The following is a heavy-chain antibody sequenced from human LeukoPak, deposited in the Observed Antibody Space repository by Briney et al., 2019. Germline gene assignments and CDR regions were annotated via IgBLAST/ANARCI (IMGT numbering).Heavy chain of an antibody. CDR3: ARHRYDSSGYYRD. Sequence: PSETLSLTCTVSGGSISSYYWSWIRQPPGKGLEWIGYIYYSGSTNYNPSLKSRVTISVDTSKNQFSLKLSSVTAADTAAYYCARHRYDSSGYYRDWGQGTLVTVSS. J-gene: IGHJ4*02. CDR1: GGSISSYY. V-gene: IGHV4-59*08. CDR2: IYYSGST. D-gene: IGHD3-22*01.